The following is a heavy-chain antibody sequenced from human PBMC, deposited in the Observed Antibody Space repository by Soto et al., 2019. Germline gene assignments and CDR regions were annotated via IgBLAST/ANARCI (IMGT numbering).Heavy chain of an antibody. CDR1: GGSISSHS. CDR2: IYNSGST. J-gene: IGHJ4*02. Sequence: QVQLQESGPGLVKPSETLSLTCTVSGGSISSHSWSWIRQPPGKGLEWIANIYNSGSTKYNPSLKSRVTISVDTSKNQFSLRLNSVTAADTAVYYCARESDYFRNWGQGTLVTVSS. V-gene: IGHV4-59*11. D-gene: IGHD3-3*01. CDR3: ARESDYFRN.